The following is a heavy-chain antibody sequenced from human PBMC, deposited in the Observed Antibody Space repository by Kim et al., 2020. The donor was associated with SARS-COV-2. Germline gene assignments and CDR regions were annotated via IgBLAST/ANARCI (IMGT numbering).Heavy chain of an antibody. CDR2: INYSGST. CDR3: AGGGYSYAFFDS. CDR1: GGSISSGTFY. Sequence: SETLSLTCTVSGGSISSGTFYWNWVRQHPGKGLEWIGNINYSGSTQYNPSLRSRLTISMDTSKTQSSLTLSSVTAADTAIYYCAGGGYSYAFFDSWGQGTLVTVSS. V-gene: IGHV4-31*03. J-gene: IGHJ4*02. D-gene: IGHD5-18*01.